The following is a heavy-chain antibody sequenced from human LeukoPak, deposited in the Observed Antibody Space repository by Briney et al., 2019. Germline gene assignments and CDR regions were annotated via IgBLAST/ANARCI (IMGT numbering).Heavy chain of an antibody. CDR3: ARGLGYCSGGSCYQWFNWFDP. CDR1: GYTFTSYA. J-gene: IGHJ5*02. V-gene: IGHV1-69*13. CDR2: IIPIFGTA. Sequence: SVKVSCKASGYTFTSYAISWVRQAPGQGLEWMGGIIPIFGTANYAQKFQGRVTITADESTSTAYMELSSLRSEDTAVYYCARGLGYCSGGSCYQWFNWFDPWGQGTLVTVSS. D-gene: IGHD2-15*01.